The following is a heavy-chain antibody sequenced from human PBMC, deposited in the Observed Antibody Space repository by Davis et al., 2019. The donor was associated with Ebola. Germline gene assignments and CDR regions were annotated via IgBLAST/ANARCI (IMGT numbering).Heavy chain of an antibody. CDR1: GFTFSNYA. Sequence: GESLKISCAASGFTFSNYAMSWVRQAPGTGLEWVSLISGSGASTYYADSVKGRFTISRDNSKNTLYLQMNGLRAEDTAVYYSAKGGIAARGFGRFDPWGQGTLVTVSS. J-gene: IGHJ5*02. CDR3: AKGGIAARGFGRFDP. D-gene: IGHD6-6*01. V-gene: IGHV3-23*01. CDR2: ISGSGAST.